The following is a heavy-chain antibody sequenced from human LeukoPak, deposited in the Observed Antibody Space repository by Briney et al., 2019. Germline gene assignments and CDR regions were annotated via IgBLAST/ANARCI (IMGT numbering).Heavy chain of an antibody. V-gene: IGHV1-2*02. D-gene: IGHD2-2*01. J-gene: IGHJ6*02. CDR1: GYTFTGYY. CDR3: ASFVPAAPIIKYYYYGMGV. CDR2: INPNSGGT. Sequence: ASVKVSCKASGYTFTGYYMHWVRQAPGQGLEWMGWINPNSGGTNYAQKFQGRVTMTRDTSISTAYMELSRLRSDDTAVYYCASFVPAAPIIKYYYYGMGVWGQGTTVTVSS.